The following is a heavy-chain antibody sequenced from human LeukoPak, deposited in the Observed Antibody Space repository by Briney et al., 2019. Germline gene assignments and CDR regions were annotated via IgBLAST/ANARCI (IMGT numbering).Heavy chain of an antibody. Sequence: GGSLRLSCAASGFTFSSYAMHWVRQAPGKGLEYVSAISSNGGSTYYANSVKGRFTISRDNSKNTLYLQMNSLRAEDTAVYYCARGSSVVALDWGQGTLVTVSS. V-gene: IGHV3-64*01. CDR1: GFTFSSYA. CDR2: ISSNGGST. J-gene: IGHJ4*02. D-gene: IGHD2-15*01. CDR3: ARGSSVVALD.